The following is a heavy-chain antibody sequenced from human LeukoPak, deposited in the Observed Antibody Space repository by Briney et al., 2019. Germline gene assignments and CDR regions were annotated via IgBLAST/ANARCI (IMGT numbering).Heavy chain of an antibody. CDR1: GFTFSNAW. CDR2: IYYSGST. Sequence: GSLRLSCAASGFTFSNAWMSWIRQPPGKGLEWIGYIYYSGSTNYNPSLKSRVTISVDTSKNQFSLKLSSVTAADTAVYYCAREGKAQQPDYYYGMDVWGQGTTVTVSS. V-gene: IGHV4-59*01. J-gene: IGHJ6*02. D-gene: IGHD1-14*01. CDR3: AREGKAQQPDYYYGMDV.